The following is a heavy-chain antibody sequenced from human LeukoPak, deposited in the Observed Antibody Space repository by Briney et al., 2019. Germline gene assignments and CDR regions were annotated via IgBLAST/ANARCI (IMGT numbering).Heavy chain of an antibody. CDR2: ISAYNGNT. Sequence: ASVKASCKASGYTFTSYGVSWVRQAPGQGLEWMGWISAYNGNTNYAQKLQGRVTMTTDTSTSTAYMELRSLRSDDTAVYYCAREPVPRYYDYVWGSYRPKYYFDYWGRGTLVTVSS. CDR1: GYTFTSYG. J-gene: IGHJ4*02. CDR3: AREPVPRYYDYVWGSYRPKYYFDY. V-gene: IGHV1-18*01. D-gene: IGHD3-16*02.